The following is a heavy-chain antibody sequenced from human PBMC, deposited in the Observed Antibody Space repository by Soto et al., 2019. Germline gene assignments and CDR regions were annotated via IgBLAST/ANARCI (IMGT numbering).Heavy chain of an antibody. Sequence: VKVSCKASGYTFTSYDINWVRQATGQGLAWMGWMNPNSGNTGYAQKFQGRVTMTRNTSISTAYMELSSLRSEDTAVYYCARVRGYSYGYDYYYYGMDVWGQGTTVTVSS. CDR2: MNPNSGNT. V-gene: IGHV1-8*01. D-gene: IGHD5-18*01. CDR3: ARVRGYSYGYDYYYYGMDV. CDR1: GYTFTSYD. J-gene: IGHJ6*02.